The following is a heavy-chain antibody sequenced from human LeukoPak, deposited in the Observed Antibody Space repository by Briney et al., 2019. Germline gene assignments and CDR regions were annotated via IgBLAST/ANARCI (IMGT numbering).Heavy chain of an antibody. V-gene: IGHV4-39*01. CDR3: SRLCATDYYYYYYMDV. D-gene: IGHD1-26*01. Sequence: SETLSLTCTVSGGSITSDNHYWGWIRQAPGEAFEWLGSSFYSGNTYYSPSLKSRVSISVDASKNQFSLKLSSVTAADTAVYYCSRLCATDYYYYYYMDVWGKGTTVTISS. J-gene: IGHJ6*03. CDR2: SFYSGNT. CDR1: GGSITSDNHY.